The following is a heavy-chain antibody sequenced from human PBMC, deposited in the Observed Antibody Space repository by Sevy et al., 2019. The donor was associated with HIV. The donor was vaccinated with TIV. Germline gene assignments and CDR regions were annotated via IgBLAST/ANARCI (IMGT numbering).Heavy chain of an antibody. CDR1: GYTLTELS. V-gene: IGHV1-24*01. CDR2: FDPEDGET. J-gene: IGHJ4*02. Sequence: ASVKVSCKVSGYTLTELSMHWVRQAPGKGLEWMGGFDPEDGETIYAQKFQGRVTMTEDTSTDTAYMELSSLRSEDTAVYYCATGKGYCSSTSCQTDFDYWGQGTLVTVSS. D-gene: IGHD2-2*01. CDR3: ATGKGYCSSTSCQTDFDY.